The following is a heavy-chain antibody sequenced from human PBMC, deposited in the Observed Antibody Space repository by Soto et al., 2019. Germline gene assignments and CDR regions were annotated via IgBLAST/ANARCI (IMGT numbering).Heavy chain of an antibody. CDR1: GFSFSNYS. Sequence: PGGSLRLSCAASGFSFSNYSMNWVRQAPGKGLEWVSAIYSGGSTYYADSVKGRFTISRDNSKNTLYLQMNSLRAEDTAVYYCARARSTPAGLIDYWGLGTLVTVSS. D-gene: IGHD2-2*01. CDR2: IYSGGST. J-gene: IGHJ4*02. V-gene: IGHV3-53*01. CDR3: ARARSTPAGLIDY.